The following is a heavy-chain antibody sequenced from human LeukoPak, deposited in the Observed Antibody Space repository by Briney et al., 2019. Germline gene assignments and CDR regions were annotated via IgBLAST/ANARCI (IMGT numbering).Heavy chain of an antibody. CDR3: ARGLLGVY. Sequence: SETLSLTCTVSGYSISSGYYWGWIRQPPGKGLEWIGNIYHSGNTYYNPSLKSRVSLSVDTSKNQFSLKLSSVTAADTAVYYCARGLLGVYWGQGTLVTVSS. J-gene: IGHJ4*02. CDR1: GYSISSGYY. D-gene: IGHD3-22*01. CDR2: IYHSGNT. V-gene: IGHV4-38-2*02.